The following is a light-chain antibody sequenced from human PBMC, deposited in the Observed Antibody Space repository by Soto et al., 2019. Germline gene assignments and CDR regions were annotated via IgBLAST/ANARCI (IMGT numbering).Light chain of an antibody. CDR1: SSNIGSNY. J-gene: IGLJ3*02. CDR2: SNN. Sequence: QSALPQPPSASGTPGQRVTISCSGSSSNIGSNYVYWYQQLPGTAPKLLIYSNNQRPSGVPDRFSGSKSGTSASLAISGLRSEDEADYYCAAWDDSRSWVFGGGTKLTVL. CDR3: AAWDDSRSWV. V-gene: IGLV1-47*02.